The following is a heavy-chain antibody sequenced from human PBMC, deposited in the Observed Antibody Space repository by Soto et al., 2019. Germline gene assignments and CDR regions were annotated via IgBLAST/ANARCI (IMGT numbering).Heavy chain of an antibody. D-gene: IGHD3-3*01. Sequence: GASVQVSCKASGYTFTGYYMHWVRQAPGQGLEWMGWINPNSGGTNYAQKFQGWVTMTRDTSISTAYMELSRLRSDDTAVYYCARDGTLRFLEWSHYYYYMDVWGKGTTVTVSS. CDR2: INPNSGGT. CDR3: ARDGTLRFLEWSHYYYYMDV. CDR1: GYTFTGYY. V-gene: IGHV1-2*04. J-gene: IGHJ6*03.